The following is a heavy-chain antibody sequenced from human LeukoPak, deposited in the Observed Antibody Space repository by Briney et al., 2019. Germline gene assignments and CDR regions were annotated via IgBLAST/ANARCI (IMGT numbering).Heavy chain of an antibody. Sequence: GGALRLSCAASGFTIGPYALYWVRQGPGRGLEWVSVIKADGSGTFYADSVRGRFTTSRDNSKNSLYLQMNSLTSEDTALYYCATWAFYHNLDVWGQGATVIVSS. CDR3: ATWAFYHNLDV. CDR2: IKADGSGT. J-gene: IGHJ6*02. D-gene: IGHD2/OR15-2a*01. CDR1: GFTIGPYA. V-gene: IGHV3-43*02.